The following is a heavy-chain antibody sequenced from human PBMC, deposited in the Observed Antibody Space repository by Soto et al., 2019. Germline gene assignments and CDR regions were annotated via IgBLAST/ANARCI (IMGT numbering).Heavy chain of an antibody. V-gene: IGHV3-9*01. J-gene: IGHJ6*02. CDR2: ISWNSGSI. CDR1: GFTFDDYA. Sequence: GGSLRLSCAASGFTFDDYAMHWVRQAPGKGLEWVSGISWNSGSIGYADSVKGRFTISRDNAKNTLYLQMDSLRAEDTAVYYCARGSNWGTYYYGMDVWGQGTTVTVSS. CDR3: ARGSNWGTYYYGMDV. D-gene: IGHD7-27*01.